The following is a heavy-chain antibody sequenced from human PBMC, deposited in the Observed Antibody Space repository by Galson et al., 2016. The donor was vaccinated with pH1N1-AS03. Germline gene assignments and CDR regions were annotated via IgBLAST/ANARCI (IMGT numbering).Heavy chain of an antibody. CDR2: IYWDDDK. V-gene: IGHV2-5*02. J-gene: IGHJ5*02. CDR3: AHGPYWFDP. Sequence: PALVKPTQTLTLTCTFSGFSLRTSGVGVGWIRQPPGKALEWLALIYWDDDKRYSPSLKSRLTITKDTSKNQVVLTMTNMDPVGTATYYCAHGPYWFDPWGQGTLVTVSS. CDR1: GFSLRTSGVG.